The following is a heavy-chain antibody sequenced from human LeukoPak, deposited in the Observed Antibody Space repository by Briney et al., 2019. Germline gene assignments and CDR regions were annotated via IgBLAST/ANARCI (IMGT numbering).Heavy chain of an antibody. V-gene: IGHV3-33*01. CDR1: GFTFSSYG. Sequence: GRSLRLSCAASGFTFSSYGMHWVRQAPGKGLEWVAVMWFDGSNIYYADSVKGRFTISRDNSKNTLYLQMSSLRAEDTAVYYCARDYSSSWLRFFDYWGQGTLVTVSS. D-gene: IGHD6-6*01. J-gene: IGHJ4*02. CDR2: MWFDGSNI. CDR3: ARDYSSSWLRFFDY.